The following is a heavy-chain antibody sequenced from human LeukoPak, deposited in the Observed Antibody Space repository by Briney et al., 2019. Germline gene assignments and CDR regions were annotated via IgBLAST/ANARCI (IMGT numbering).Heavy chain of an antibody. D-gene: IGHD1-26*01. V-gene: IGHV1-46*01. CDR2: INPSGGST. Sequence: ASVKVSCKASGYTFTSYYMHWVRQAPGQGLEWMGIINPSGGSTSYAQKLQGRVTMSTDTSTSTAYMELKSLRSDDTAVYYCARDSARPVGATGPAFDYWGQGTLVTASS. CDR1: GYTFTSYY. CDR3: ARDSARPVGATGPAFDY. J-gene: IGHJ4*02.